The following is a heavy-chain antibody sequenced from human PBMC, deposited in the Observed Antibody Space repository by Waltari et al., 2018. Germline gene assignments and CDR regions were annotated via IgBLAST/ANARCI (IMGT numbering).Heavy chain of an antibody. CDR1: GGTFSSDA. Sequence: QVQLVQSGAEVKKPGSSVKASCKASGGTFSSDAISWVRQAPGQGLEWMGGIIPIFGTANYAQKFQGRVTITADESTSTAYMELSSLRSEDTAVYYCARSPRITIFGVVGAFDIWGQGTMVTVSS. D-gene: IGHD3-3*01. CDR3: ARSPRITIFGVVGAFDI. V-gene: IGHV1-69*12. CDR2: IIPIFGTA. J-gene: IGHJ3*02.